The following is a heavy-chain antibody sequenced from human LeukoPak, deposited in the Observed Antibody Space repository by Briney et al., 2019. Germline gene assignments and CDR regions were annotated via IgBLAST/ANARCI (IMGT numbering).Heavy chain of an antibody. CDR2: IKQDGSEK. Sequence: GGSLRLSCAASGFTFSSYWMSWVRQAPGKGLEWVANIKQDGSEKYYVDSVKGRFTISRDNAKNSLYLQMNSLRAEDTAVYYCARDRFRGVAVPAAIGNWGQGTLVTVSS. V-gene: IGHV3-7*01. D-gene: IGHD2-2*01. J-gene: IGHJ4*02. CDR3: ARDRFRGVAVPAAIGN. CDR1: GFTFSSYW.